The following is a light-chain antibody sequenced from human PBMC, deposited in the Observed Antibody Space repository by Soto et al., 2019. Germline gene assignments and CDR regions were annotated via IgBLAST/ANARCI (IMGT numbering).Light chain of an antibody. V-gene: IGLV7-46*01. J-gene: IGLJ1*01. Sequence: QAVVTQEPSLTVSPGGTVTLTCGSSTGAVTSGHYPHWFQQKPGQAPRTLIYDTSIKHSWTPARFSGSLLGGKAALTLSGAQPEEEADYYCLVIYTGVGEVFGTGTKLTVL. CDR1: TGAVTSGHY. CDR2: DTS. CDR3: LVIYTGVGEV.